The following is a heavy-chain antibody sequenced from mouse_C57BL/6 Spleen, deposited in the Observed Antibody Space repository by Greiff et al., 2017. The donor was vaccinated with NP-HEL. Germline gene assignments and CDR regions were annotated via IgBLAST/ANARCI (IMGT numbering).Heavy chain of an antibody. CDR1: GYSFTDYN. J-gene: IGHJ3*01. CDR3: AREGTALPFAY. Sequence: EVQLQQSGPELVKPGASVKISCKASGYSFTDYNMNWVKQSNGKSLEWIGVINPNYGTTSYNQKFKGKTTLTVDQSPSTAYMQRNSLTSEDSAVYYFAREGTALPFAYWGQGTLVTVSA. D-gene: IGHD3-1*01. CDR2: INPNYGTT. V-gene: IGHV1-39*01.